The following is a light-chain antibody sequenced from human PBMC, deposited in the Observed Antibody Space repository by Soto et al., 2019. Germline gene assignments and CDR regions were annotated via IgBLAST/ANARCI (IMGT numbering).Light chain of an antibody. J-gene: IGLJ3*02. CDR2: TTN. V-gene: IGLV1-47*02. Sequence: QSVLTQAPSASGTLGQRVTIPCSGSSSNIGTGFVYWYQQLPGAAPRLLIYTTNQRPSGVPARFSASKSGASASLAIDGLRPDDEAEYYCAGWDDNVKGWVSGGGTKVTVL. CDR3: AGWDDNVKGWV. CDR1: SSNIGTGF.